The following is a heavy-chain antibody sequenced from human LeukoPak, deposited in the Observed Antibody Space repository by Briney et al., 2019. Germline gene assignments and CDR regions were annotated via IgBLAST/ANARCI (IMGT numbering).Heavy chain of an antibody. J-gene: IGHJ4*02. CDR1: GFTFNNYA. CDR3: VKDTVVVIVAGYYFDS. CDR2: LSGRGGST. D-gene: IGHD2-15*01. V-gene: IGHV3-23*01. Sequence: GGSLRLSCTASGFTFNNYAMSWVRQAPGKGLEWVSSLSGRGGSTYYADSVKGRFTISRDNSKNTLYLQMNSLRVEDTALYYCVKDTVVVIVAGYYFDSWGQGSLVTVSS.